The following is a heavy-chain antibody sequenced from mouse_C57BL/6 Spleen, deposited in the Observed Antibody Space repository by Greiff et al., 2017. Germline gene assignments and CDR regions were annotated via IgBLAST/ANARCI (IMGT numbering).Heavy chain of an antibody. Sequence: VKLMESGAELVKPGASVKISCKASGYAFSSYWMNWVKQRPGKGLEWIGQIYPGDGDTNYNGKFKGKATLTADKSSSTAYMQLSSLTSEDSAVYFCARFVTTVVDWYFDVWGTGTTVTVSS. CDR2: IYPGDGDT. CDR1: GYAFSSYW. V-gene: IGHV1-80*01. CDR3: ARFVTTVVDWYFDV. J-gene: IGHJ1*03. D-gene: IGHD1-1*01.